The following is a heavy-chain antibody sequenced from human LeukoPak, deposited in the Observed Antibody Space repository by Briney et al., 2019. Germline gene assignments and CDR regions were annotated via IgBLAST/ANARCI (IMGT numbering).Heavy chain of an antibody. D-gene: IGHD3-3*02. J-gene: IGHJ4*02. V-gene: IGHV4-39*01. CDR3: ARQGSISAFDF. Sequence: SETLSLTCSVSGGSISSSNYYWGWIRQPPGKGLEWIGNIYYSGNTYYNPSLKSRLTISADTSKNQFSLELRSLSAADTAVYFCARQGSISAFDFWGRGTLVTVSS. CDR1: GGSISSSNYY. CDR2: IYYSGNT.